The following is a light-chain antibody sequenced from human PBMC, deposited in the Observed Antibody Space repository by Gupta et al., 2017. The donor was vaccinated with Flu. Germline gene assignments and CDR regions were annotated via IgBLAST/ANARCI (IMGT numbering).Light chain of an antibody. V-gene: IGLV6-57*01. CDR1: SGSIASNC. CDR3: QSYDSSNQGV. CDR2: EDN. Sequence: VTISCTRSSGSIASNCVQWYQQRPGSSPTTVIYEDNQRPSGVPDRFSGSIDSSSNSASLTISGLKTEDEADYYCQSYDSSNQGVFGGGTKLTVL. J-gene: IGLJ3*02.